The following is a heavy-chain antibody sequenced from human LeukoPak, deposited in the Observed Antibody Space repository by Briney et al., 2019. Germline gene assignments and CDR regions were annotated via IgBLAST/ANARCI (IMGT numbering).Heavy chain of an antibody. D-gene: IGHD6-19*01. V-gene: IGHV1-18*01. CDR1: GYDFTIVG. CDR2: ISPYNGNT. Sequence: ASVKLSFKASGYDFTIVGITWVRRAPGQGLEWMGWISPYNGNTRYAQKFQGRVAMTTDTSTTTAYMELRGLRFNDTAVYYCARAGSGSGWYFDYWGQGTLVTVSS. J-gene: IGHJ4*02. CDR3: ARAGSGSGWYFDY.